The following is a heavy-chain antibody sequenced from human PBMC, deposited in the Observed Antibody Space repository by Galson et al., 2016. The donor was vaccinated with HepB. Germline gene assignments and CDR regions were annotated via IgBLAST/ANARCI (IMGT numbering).Heavy chain of an antibody. CDR1: GGTFSSYG. CDR3: VRMVVVVTAIRLHFYFDY. J-gene: IGHJ4*02. V-gene: IGHV1-69*13. CDR2: IIPIFGTP. D-gene: IGHD2-21*02. Sequence: SVKVSCKASGGTFSSYGISWVRQAPGQGLEWMGGIIPIFGTPNYAQKFQGRVTITADESTRTAYMELRSLTSEDTAEYYCVRMVVVVTAIRLHFYFDYWGQGTLVTVSS.